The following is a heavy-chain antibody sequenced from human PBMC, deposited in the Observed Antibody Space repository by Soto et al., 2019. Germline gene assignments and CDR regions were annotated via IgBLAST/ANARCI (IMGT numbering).Heavy chain of an antibody. CDR2: ISAYNGNT. D-gene: IGHD3-16*01. CDR1: GYTFTSYG. V-gene: IGHV1-18*01. J-gene: IGHJ4*02. Sequence: QVQLVQSGVEEKKPGASVKVSCKASGYTFTSYGISWVRQAPGQGLEWMGWISAYNGNTNYAQKLQGRVTMTTDTSTSTAYMELRSLRSDDTAVYYCARVGAPSEWGYSGVFDYWGQGILVTVSS. CDR3: ARVGAPSEWGYSGVFDY.